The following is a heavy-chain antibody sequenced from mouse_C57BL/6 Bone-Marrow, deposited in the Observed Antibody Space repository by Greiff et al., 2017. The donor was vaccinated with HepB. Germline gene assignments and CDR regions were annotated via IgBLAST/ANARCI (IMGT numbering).Heavy chain of an antibody. CDR1: GYTFTSYW. CDR2: IYPGSGST. V-gene: IGHV1-55*01. CDR3: ASAGGISPYYFDY. J-gene: IGHJ2*01. Sequence: VQLQQPGAELVKPGASVKMSCKASGYTFTSYWITWVKQRPGQGLEWIGEIYPGSGSTNYNKKFKSKATLTVDTSSSTAYMQLSSLTSEDSAVYYCASAGGISPYYFDYWGQGTTLTVSS. D-gene: IGHD1-1*01.